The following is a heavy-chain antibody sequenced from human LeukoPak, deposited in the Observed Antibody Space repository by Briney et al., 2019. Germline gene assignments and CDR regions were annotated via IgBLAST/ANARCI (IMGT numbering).Heavy chain of an antibody. D-gene: IGHD6-19*01. CDR1: GFSISNFW. Sequence: HPGGSLRLSCAASGFSISNFWMHWVRQAPGKGLVWVSRINSDGSSTTYADSVKGRFTISRDNAKNTLYLQMNSLRAEDTAVYYCARDQPGTYTLSSTWGQGTLVTVSS. V-gene: IGHV3-74*01. CDR3: ARDQPGTYTLSST. J-gene: IGHJ5*02. CDR2: INSDGSST.